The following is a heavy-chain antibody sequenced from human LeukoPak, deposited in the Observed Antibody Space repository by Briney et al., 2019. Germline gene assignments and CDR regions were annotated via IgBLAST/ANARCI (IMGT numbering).Heavy chain of an antibody. CDR3: ARIGWDYAQLTYYFDY. V-gene: IGHV3-74*01. J-gene: IGHJ4*02. CDR2: INSDGSST. CDR1: GFTFSSYW. D-gene: IGHD4/OR15-4a*01. Sequence: QPGGSLTPPPAASGFTFSSYWMRWVRHAPGKGLVWVSRINSDGSSTSYADSVKGRFTISRDNAKNSLYLQMNSLRAEDTALYHCARIGWDYAQLTYYFDYWGQGTLVTVSS.